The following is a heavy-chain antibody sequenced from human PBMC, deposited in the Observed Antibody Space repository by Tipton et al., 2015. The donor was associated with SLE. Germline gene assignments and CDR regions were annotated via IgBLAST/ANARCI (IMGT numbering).Heavy chain of an antibody. CDR2: ISSDGSIT. V-gene: IGHV3-74*01. D-gene: IGHD1-14*01. CDR1: GFTFSSYW. Sequence: SLRLSCAASGFTFSSYWMHWVRQAPGQGLVWVSRISSDGSITNYADSLKGRFAISRDNAMNTLYLQMNGLRAQDTAVYYCARPTPDDAFDIWGQGTVVTVSS. CDR3: ARPTPDDAFDI. J-gene: IGHJ3*02.